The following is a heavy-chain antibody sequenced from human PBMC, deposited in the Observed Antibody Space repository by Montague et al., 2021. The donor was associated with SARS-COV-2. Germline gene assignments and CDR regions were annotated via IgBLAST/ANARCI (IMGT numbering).Heavy chain of an antibody. CDR3: ARANGYYFDY. Sequence: SETLSLTCAVYGGSFSGYYWSWIRQPPGKGLEWIGEINHSGSTNDNPSLKSRVTISVDTSKNQFSLKLSSVTAADTAVYYCARANGYYFDYWGQGTLVTVSS. J-gene: IGHJ4*02. CDR1: GGSFSGYY. CDR2: INHSGST. V-gene: IGHV4-34*01. D-gene: IGHD2-8*01.